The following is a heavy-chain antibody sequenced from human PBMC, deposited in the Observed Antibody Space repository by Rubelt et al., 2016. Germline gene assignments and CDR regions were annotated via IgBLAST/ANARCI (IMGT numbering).Heavy chain of an antibody. Sequence: QPPGKALEWLALIYWDDDKRYSPSLKTRLTITKDTSKNQVVLPMTNVDPVDTAPYYCAHRHSIVVSGCREYYFNYWGQGALVTVSS. J-gene: IGHJ4*02. CDR2: IYWDDDK. CDR3: AHRHSIVVSGCREYYFNY. D-gene: IGHD6-19*01. V-gene: IGHV2-5*02.